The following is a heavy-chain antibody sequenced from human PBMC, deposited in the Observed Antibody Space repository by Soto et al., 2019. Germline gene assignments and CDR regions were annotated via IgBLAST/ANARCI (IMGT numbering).Heavy chain of an antibody. Sequence: GESLKISCKGSGYSFTSYWIGWVRQMPGKGLEWMGSIYPGDSDTRYSPSFQVKVTISADKSISPALLQWISLKASDTAMYYCASPSGYCGDSYYCYGMDVWGQGTTVTVSS. CDR1: GYSFTSYW. CDR3: ASPSGYCGDSYYCYGMDV. V-gene: IGHV5-51*01. D-gene: IGHD4-17*01. J-gene: IGHJ6*02. CDR2: IYPGDSDT.